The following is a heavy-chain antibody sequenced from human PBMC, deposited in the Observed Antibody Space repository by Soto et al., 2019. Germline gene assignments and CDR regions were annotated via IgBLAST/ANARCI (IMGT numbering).Heavy chain of an antibody. CDR1: GYSLTSYY. CDR2: INPSGGST. CDR3: ARADYYDSSGYYPSYYYYGMDV. V-gene: IGHV1-46*01. D-gene: IGHD3-22*01. Sequence: SVKVSNTASGYSLTSYYMHWVRQAPGQGLEWMGIINPSGGSTSYAQKFQGRVTMTRDTSTSTVYMELSSLRSEDTAVYYCARADYYDSSGYYPSYYYYGMDVWGQGTTVPVSS. J-gene: IGHJ6*02.